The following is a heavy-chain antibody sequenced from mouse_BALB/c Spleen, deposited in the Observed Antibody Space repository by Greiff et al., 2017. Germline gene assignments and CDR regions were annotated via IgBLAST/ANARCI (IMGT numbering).Heavy chain of an antibody. J-gene: IGHJ4*01. D-gene: IGHD2-4*01. CDR3: ARAGITTRGYAMDY. Sequence: EVKLVESGGGLVKPGGSLKLSCAASGFTFSSYAMSWVRQTPEKRLEWVASISSGGSTYYPDSVKGRFTISRDNARNILYLQMSSLRSEDTAMYYCARAGITTRGYAMDYWGQGTSVTVSS. V-gene: IGHV5-6-5*01. CDR1: GFTFSSYA. CDR2: ISSGGST.